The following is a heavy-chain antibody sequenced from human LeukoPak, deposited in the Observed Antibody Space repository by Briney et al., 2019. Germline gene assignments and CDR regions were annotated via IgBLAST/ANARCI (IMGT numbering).Heavy chain of an antibody. D-gene: IGHD6-13*01. CDR3: ATGPYSSSWYWFDP. Sequence: ASVKVSCKVSGYTLTELSMHWVRQAPGKGLEWMGGFDPEDGETIYTQKFQGRVTMTEDTSTDTAYMELSSLRSEDTAVYYCATGPYSSSWYWFDPRGQGTLVTVSS. J-gene: IGHJ5*02. CDR1: GYTLTELS. CDR2: FDPEDGET. V-gene: IGHV1-24*01.